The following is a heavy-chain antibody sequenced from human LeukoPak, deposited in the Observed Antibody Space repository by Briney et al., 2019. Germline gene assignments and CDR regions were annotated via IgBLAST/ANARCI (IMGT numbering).Heavy chain of an antibody. CDR1: GFTVSSNY. D-gene: IGHD5-18*01. Sequence: GGSLRLSCAAPGFTVSSNYMSWVRQAPGKGLEWVSVIYSGGSTYYADSVKGRFTISRDNSKNTLYLQMNSLRAEDTAVYYCARGYSYGIYYFDYWGQGTLVTVSS. CDR3: ARGYSYGIYYFDY. V-gene: IGHV3-53*01. CDR2: IYSGGST. J-gene: IGHJ4*02.